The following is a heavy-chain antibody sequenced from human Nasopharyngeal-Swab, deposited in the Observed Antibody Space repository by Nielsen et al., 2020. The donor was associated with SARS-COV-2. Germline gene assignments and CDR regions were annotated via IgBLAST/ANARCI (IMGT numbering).Heavy chain of an antibody. D-gene: IGHD1-7*01. CDR3: ARDIITGTTVGAFDI. V-gene: IGHV3-48*01. CDR2: ISSSSSTI. Sequence: WIRQPPGKGLEWVSYISSSSSTIYYADSVKGRFTISRDNAKNSLYLQMNSLRAEDTAVYYCARDIITGTTVGAFDIWGQGTMVTVSS. J-gene: IGHJ3*02.